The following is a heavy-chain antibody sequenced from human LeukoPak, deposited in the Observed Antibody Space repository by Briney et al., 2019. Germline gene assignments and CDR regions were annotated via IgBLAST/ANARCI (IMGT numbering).Heavy chain of an antibody. D-gene: IGHD3-22*01. CDR1: GDSISNYY. J-gene: IGHJ3*02. CDR2: IFYSGYT. CDR3: ARLRTYYFDSNTYFIWFGI. Sequence: SETLSLTCTVSGDSISNYYWSWIRQPPGKGLEWIAYIFYSGYTNYNPSLKSRVTISVVTSNNQFSLKLSSVTAADTAVYYCARLRTYYFDSNTYFIWFGIWGQGTLVPVSS. V-gene: IGHV4-59*08.